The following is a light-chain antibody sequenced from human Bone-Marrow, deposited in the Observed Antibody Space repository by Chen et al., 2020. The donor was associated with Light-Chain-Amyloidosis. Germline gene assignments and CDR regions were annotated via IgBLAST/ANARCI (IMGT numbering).Light chain of an antibody. CDR1: QSLSSNY. CDR3: QQYGSSSIT. V-gene: IGKV3-20*01. CDR2: GAS. Sequence: EIVLTQSPCTLSLSPGERATLSCRASQSLSSNYLAWYQQKPGQAPRLLMYGASSRATGIPDRFSGSGSGTDFTLTISRLEPEDFAMYYCQQYGSSSITFGQGTRLEIK. J-gene: IGKJ5*01.